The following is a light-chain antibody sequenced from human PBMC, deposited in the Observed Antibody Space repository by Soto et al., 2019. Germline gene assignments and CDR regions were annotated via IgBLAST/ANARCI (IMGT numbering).Light chain of an antibody. Sequence: QSALTQPASVSGSPGQSITIACTGTSSDIGGYNFVSWYQPHPGKAPKLLIYDVGNRPSGVSNRFSGSKSGNTSSLTISGLQAEDEAHYYCNSYRTVRTYVFGTGTKLTVL. V-gene: IGLV2-14*01. CDR1: SSDIGGYNF. CDR2: DVG. J-gene: IGLJ1*01. CDR3: NSYRTVRTYV.